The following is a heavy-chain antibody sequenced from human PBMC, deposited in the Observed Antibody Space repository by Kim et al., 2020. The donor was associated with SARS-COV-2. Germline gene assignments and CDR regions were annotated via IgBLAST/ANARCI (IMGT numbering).Heavy chain of an antibody. CDR3: ARDHDPYYDFRRGSPPAADY. CDR1: GFSFSSYG. D-gene: IGHD3-3*01. J-gene: IGHJ4*02. Sequence: GGSLRLSCAASGFSFSSYGMHWVRQAPGKGLEWVAVIWYDGSNKYYADSVKGRFTISRDNSKNTVYMQMNSLRAEDAAVYYCARDHDPYYDFRRGSPPAADYWGQGTLVSVSS. CDR2: IWYDGSNK. V-gene: IGHV3-33*01.